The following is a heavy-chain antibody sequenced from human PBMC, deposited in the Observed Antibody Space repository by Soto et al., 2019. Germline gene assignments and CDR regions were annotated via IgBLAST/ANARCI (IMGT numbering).Heavy chain of an antibody. D-gene: IGHD2-15*01. V-gene: IGHV1-69*13. Sequence: SVKVSCKASGGTFSTHAIIWVRQAPGHGLEWMGGIIPISGTTYYTQKFQGRVTITADEPTSTAFMELSSLKSDDTAVFYCARGYCSGGNCYSGMDVWGQRTMVTVSS. J-gene: IGHJ6*02. CDR3: ARGYCSGGNCYSGMDV. CDR2: IIPISGTT. CDR1: GGTFSTHA.